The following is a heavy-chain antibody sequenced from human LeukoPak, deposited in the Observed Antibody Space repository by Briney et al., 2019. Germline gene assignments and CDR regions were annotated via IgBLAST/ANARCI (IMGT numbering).Heavy chain of an antibody. Sequence: GGSLRLSCAASGSTFSNYSMSWVRQAPGKGLEWVSGVSSTGDSTYSADSVKGRFTISRDNSKNTLYLQMNSLRAEDTAVYYCAKDLYYGVYFQVGQHWGQGTLVTVSS. D-gene: IGHD4-17*01. CDR1: GSTFSNYS. CDR2: VSSTGDST. V-gene: IGHV3-23*01. CDR3: AKDLYYGVYFQVGQH. J-gene: IGHJ1*01.